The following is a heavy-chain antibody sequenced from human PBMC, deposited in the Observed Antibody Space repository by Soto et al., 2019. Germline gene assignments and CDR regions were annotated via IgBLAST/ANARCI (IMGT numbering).Heavy chain of an antibody. Sequence: QVQLVQSGAEVKKPGSSVKVSCKASGGTFSSYAISWVRQAPGQGLEWMGGIIPIFGTANYAQKFQGRVTCTADKSTSTAYMELSSLRSEDTAVYYCARSMVRGVISWFAPWGQGTRVTVSA. CDR1: GGTFSSYA. J-gene: IGHJ5*02. D-gene: IGHD3-10*01. CDR3: ARSMVRGVISWFAP. V-gene: IGHV1-69*14. CDR2: IIPIFGTA.